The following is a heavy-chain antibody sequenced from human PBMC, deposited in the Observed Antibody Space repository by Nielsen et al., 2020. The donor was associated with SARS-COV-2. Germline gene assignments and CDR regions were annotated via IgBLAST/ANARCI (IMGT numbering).Heavy chain of an antibody. V-gene: IGHV3-23*01. J-gene: IGHJ4*02. D-gene: IGHD3-10*01. CDR1: GFTFSSYA. Sequence: GGSLRLSCAASGFTFSSYAMSWVRQAPGKGLEWVSAISGSGGSTYYADSVKGRFTISRDNSKNTLYLQMNSLRAEDTAVYYCARGDPITTLTNLDSWGQGTLVTVSS. CDR2: ISGSGGST. CDR3: ARGDPITTLTNLDS.